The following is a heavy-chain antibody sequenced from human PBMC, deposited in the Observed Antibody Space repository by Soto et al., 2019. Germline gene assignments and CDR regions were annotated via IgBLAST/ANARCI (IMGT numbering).Heavy chain of an antibody. V-gene: IGHV4-30-2*01. CDR2: IYHSGST. D-gene: IGHD3-9*01. J-gene: IGHJ5*02. CDR1: GGSISSGGYS. CDR3: ARAFTYYDILTGSNNWFDP. Sequence: QLQLQESGSGLVKPSQTLSLTCAVSGGSISSGGYSWSWIRQPPGKGLEWIGYIYHSGSTYYNPSLKRRVTISVDRSKNQFSLNLSSVTAADTAVYYCARAFTYYDILTGSNNWFDPWGQGTLVTVSS.